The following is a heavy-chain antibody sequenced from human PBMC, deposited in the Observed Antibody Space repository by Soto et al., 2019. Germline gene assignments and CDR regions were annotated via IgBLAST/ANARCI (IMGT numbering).Heavy chain of an antibody. CDR3: ARTDRDFYGVDV. CDR1: GFTFRNYD. V-gene: IGHV3-13*05. J-gene: IGHJ6*02. CDR2: ISAAGDP. Sequence: EVQLVESGGGLVQPGGSLRLSCEASGFTFRNYDMHWVRQGTGKGLEWVSGISAAGDPDYADSVEGRFTISSENAQNSFFLQMNSLRVGDTAVYYCARTDRDFYGVDVWGQGTTVIGSS.